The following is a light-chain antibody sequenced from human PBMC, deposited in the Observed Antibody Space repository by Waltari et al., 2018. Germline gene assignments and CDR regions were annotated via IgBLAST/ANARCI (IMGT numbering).Light chain of an antibody. J-gene: IGKJ2*01. CDR1: QDIGSW. Sequence: IQMTQSPSSLSASVGDRVTLTCRASQDIGSWLAWYQQQPGKAPKLLIYAASRLESGVPPRFSGSGSGTDFILAISSLQPEDCGTFYCQQGNSFPYTFGQGTKLEI. CDR3: QQGNSFPYT. V-gene: IGKV1-12*01. CDR2: AAS.